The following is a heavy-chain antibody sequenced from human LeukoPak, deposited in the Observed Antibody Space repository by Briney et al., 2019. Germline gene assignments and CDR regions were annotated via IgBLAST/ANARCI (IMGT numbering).Heavy chain of an antibody. Sequence: SETLSLTCAVYGGSFSGYYWSWIRQPPGKGLEWIGEINDSVSTNYNPSLKSRVTISVDTSKNQFALKLSPATAPDPAVYYCARGNSSSPPPGLHWPQGTLVTVSS. J-gene: IGHJ4*02. CDR2: INDSVST. CDR3: ARGNSSSPPPGLH. CDR1: GGSFSGYY. V-gene: IGHV4-34*01. D-gene: IGHD6-6*01.